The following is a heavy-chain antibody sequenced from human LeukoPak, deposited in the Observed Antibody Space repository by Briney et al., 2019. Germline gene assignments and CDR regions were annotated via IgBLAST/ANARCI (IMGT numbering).Heavy chain of an antibody. CDR3: ARVSAAGTGFLDL. CDR2: INQYGTEK. Sequence: GGSLRLSCAASGFSIRTYWMTWVRQAPGKGLEWVANINQYGTEKNYMDSMKGRLTTSRDNTNNSLFLQMNSLRVDDTAVYHCARVSAAGTGFLDLWGRGTLVLVSA. D-gene: IGHD6-13*01. J-gene: IGHJ2*01. V-gene: IGHV3-7*01. CDR1: GFSIRTYW.